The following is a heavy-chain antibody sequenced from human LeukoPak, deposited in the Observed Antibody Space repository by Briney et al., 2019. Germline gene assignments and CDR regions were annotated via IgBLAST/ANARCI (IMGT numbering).Heavy chain of an antibody. CDR3: ATTRKTSFDY. CDR2: ISYDGSNK. V-gene: IGHV3-30*03. J-gene: IGHJ4*02. D-gene: IGHD4-11*01. CDR1: GFTFSSYG. Sequence: GGSLRLSCAASGFTFSSYGMHWVRQAPGKGLEWVAVISYDGSNKYYADSVKGRFTISRDNSKNTLYLQMNSLRAEDTAVYYCATTRKTSFDYWGQGTLVTVSS.